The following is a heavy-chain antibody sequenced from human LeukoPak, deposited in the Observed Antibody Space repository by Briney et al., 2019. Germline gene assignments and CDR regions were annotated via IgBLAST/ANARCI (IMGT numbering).Heavy chain of an antibody. V-gene: IGHV1-69*13. CDR1: GGTFSSYA. CDR3: AREDGAYCGGDCYSGDY. CDR2: IIPIFGTA. D-gene: IGHD2-21*01. Sequence: SVKVSCKASGGTFSSYAISWVRQAPGQGLEWMGGIIPIFGTANYAQKFQGRVTITADESTSTAYMELSSLRSEDTAVYYCAREDGAYCGGDCYSGDYWGQGTLVTVSS. J-gene: IGHJ4*02.